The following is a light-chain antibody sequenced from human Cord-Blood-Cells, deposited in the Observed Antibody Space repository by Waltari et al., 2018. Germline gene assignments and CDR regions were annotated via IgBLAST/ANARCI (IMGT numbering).Light chain of an antibody. J-gene: IGKJ2*03. V-gene: IGKV1-5*01. CDR1: QSISSW. CDR3: QQYNSYR. CDR2: DAS. Sequence: DIQMTQSPSTLSASVGDRVTITCRASQSISSWLAWYQQKPGKAPKLLIYDASSLEIGVPSRFSGSGSETEFTLTISSLQPDDFATYYCQQYNSYRLGQGTKLEIK.